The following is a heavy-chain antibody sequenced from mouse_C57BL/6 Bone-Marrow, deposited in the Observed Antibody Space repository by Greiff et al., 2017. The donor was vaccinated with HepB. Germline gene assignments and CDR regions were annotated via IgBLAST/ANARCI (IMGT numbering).Heavy chain of an antibody. V-gene: IGHV1-80*01. Sequence: VQLQQSGAELVKPGASVKISCKASGYAFSSYWMNWVKQRPGKGLEWIGQIYPGDGDTNYTGKFKGKATLTADKSSSTAYMQLSSLTSEDSAVYFCAGWGGSTYWYFDVWGTGTTVTVSS. J-gene: IGHJ1*03. D-gene: IGHD1-1*01. CDR3: AGWGGSTYWYFDV. CDR2: IYPGDGDT. CDR1: GYAFSSYW.